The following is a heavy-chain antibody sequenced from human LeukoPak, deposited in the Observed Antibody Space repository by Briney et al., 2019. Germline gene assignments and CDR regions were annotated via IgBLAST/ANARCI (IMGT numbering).Heavy chain of an antibody. V-gene: IGHV3-30-3*01. CDR3: GRDEYLWVVIQLGLFDY. D-gene: IGHD2-2*01. CDR1: GFTFSSYA. J-gene: IGHJ4*02. Sequence: GGSLRLSCAASGFTFSSYAMHWVRQAPGKGLEWVAVISSDGNNKYYADSVRGRFTISRDNSKNTLYLQMNSLRAEDTAVYYCGRDEYLWVVIQLGLFDYWGQGTLVTVSS. CDR2: ISSDGNNK.